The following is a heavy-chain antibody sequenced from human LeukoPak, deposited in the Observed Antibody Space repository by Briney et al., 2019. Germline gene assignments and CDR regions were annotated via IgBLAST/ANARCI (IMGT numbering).Heavy chain of an antibody. D-gene: IGHD5-24*01. J-gene: IGHJ6*03. CDR1: GYTFTSYY. V-gene: IGHV1-46*01. CDR2: INPSGGST. Sequence: ASVKVSCKASGYTFTSYYMHWVRQAPGQGLEWMGIINPSGGSTSYAQKFQGRVTMTRDMSTSTVYMELGSLRSEDTAVYYCARALEKYYMDVWGKGTTVTVSS. CDR3: ARALEKYYMDV.